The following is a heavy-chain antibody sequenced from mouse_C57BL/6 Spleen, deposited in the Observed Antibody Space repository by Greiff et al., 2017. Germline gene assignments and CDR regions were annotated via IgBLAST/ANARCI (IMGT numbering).Heavy chain of an antibody. Sequence: LQQPGAELVMPGASVKLSCKASGYTFTSYWMHWVKQRPGQGLEWIGEIDPSDSYTNYNQKFKGKSTLTVDKSSSTAYMQLSSLTSEDSAVYYCARRSYYGSSYENYYAMDYWGQGTSVTVSS. CDR2: IDPSDSYT. CDR3: ARRSYYGSSYENYYAMDY. D-gene: IGHD1-1*01. V-gene: IGHV1-69*01. J-gene: IGHJ4*01. CDR1: GYTFTSYW.